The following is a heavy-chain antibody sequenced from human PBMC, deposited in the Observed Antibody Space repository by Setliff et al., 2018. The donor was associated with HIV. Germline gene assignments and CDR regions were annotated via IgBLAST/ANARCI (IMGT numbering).Heavy chain of an antibody. CDR2: VYYSGST. J-gene: IGHJ2*01. D-gene: IGHD3-22*01. Sequence: SETLSLTCTVSGGSISSGGFYWNWIRQHPGKGLEWIGHVYYSGSTYYNPSLKSRVTISGDTSKNQFSLKLSSVTAADTAVYYCASRITMISKAYWYFDLWGRGTLVTVSS. CDR3: ASRITMISKAYWYFDL. V-gene: IGHV4-31*03. CDR1: GGSISSGGFY.